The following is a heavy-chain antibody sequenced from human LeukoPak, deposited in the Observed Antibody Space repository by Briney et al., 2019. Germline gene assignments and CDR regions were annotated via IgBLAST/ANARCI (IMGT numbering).Heavy chain of an antibody. D-gene: IGHD3-10*01. J-gene: IGHJ5*02. V-gene: IGHV4-59*01. CDR2: IYYSGST. CDR3: AREGYYGSGTYYP. Sequence: SETLSLTCTVSGGSISSYYWSWIRQPPGKGLEWIGYIYYSGSTNCNPSLKSRVTISVDTSKNQFSLKLSSVTAADTAMYYCAREGYYGSGTYYPWGQGTLVTVSS. CDR1: GGSISSYY.